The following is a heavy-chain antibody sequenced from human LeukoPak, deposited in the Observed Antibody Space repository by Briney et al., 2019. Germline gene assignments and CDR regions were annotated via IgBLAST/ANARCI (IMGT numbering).Heavy chain of an antibody. CDR1: GYSFTSYW. CDR2: IYPGDSDT. Sequence: GESLKISCRGSGYSFTSYWIGWVRQMPGKGLEWMGTIYPGDSDTRYSPSFQGQITISVDKSINTAYLQWSSLRASDTAIYYCARRGYASDWYWFDPWGQGTLVTVSS. J-gene: IGHJ5*02. CDR3: ARRGYASDWYWFDP. D-gene: IGHD6-19*01. V-gene: IGHV5-51*01.